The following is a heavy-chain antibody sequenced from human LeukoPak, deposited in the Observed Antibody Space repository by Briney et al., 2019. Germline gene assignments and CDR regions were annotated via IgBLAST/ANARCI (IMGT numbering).Heavy chain of an antibody. CDR2: MNPNNANT. CDR1: GGTFSSYD. D-gene: IGHD6-19*01. J-gene: IGHJ1*01. V-gene: IGHV1-8*02. CDR3: TRGGPVAGTHKYFQH. Sequence: GASVKVSCKASGGTFSSYDINWVRQATGQGLEWMGWMNPNNANTDYGQKFQGRVTLTRNTSISTAYMELSSLRSEDTAVYYCTRGGPVAGTHKYFQHWGQGTLVTVSS.